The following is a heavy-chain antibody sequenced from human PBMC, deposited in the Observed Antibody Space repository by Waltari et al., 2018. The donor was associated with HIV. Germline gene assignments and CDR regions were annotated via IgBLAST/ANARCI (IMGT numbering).Heavy chain of an antibody. D-gene: IGHD2-2*01. CDR1: GAPFSGYY. J-gene: IGHJ4*02. CDR3: ARGSIVLVPAATNYFDY. V-gene: IGHV4-34*01. Sequence: QVQLQQWGAGLLKPSETLSLTCAVYGAPFSGYYWTWIRQPPGKGLEWIGEINHRGSTNYNPSLKSRVTISVDTSKNQFSLKLSSVTAADTAVYYCARGSIVLVPAATNYFDYWGQGTLVTVSS. CDR2: INHRGST.